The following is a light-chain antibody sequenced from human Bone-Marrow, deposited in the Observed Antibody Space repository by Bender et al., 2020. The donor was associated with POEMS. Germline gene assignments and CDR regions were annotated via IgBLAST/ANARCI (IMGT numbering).Light chain of an antibody. CDR1: SSDVGGYSY. J-gene: IGLJ3*02. CDR2: DVS. Sequence: QSALTQPASVSGSPGQSITISCTGTSSDVGGYSYVSWYQQHPGKVPKLMIYDVSNRPSGVSTRFSGSKSGSTASVTVCGLQEADEADYYCCSCGSSGIWVGGGGT. V-gene: IGLV2-14*01. CDR3: CSCGSSGIWV.